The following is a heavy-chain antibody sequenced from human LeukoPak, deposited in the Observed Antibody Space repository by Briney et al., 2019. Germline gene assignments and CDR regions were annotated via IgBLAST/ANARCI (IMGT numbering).Heavy chain of an antibody. CDR2: ISSSSSTI. V-gene: IGHV3-48*01. J-gene: IGHJ4*02. CDR1: GFTFSSYS. D-gene: IGHD1-7*01. CDR3: ASYNWNLIQDY. Sequence: GGSLRLSCAASGFTFSSYSMNWVRQAPGKGPEWVSYISSSSSTIYYADSVKGRFTISRDNAKNSLYLQMNSLRAEDTAVYYCASYNWNLIQDYWGQGTLVTVSS.